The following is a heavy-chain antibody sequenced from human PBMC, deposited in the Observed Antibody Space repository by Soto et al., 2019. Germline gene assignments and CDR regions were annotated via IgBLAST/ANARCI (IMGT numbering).Heavy chain of an antibody. V-gene: IGHV4-59*02. CDR2: VYYSGST. CDR1: GGSVSNSY. CDR3: ARGGSHVWELPVQYIDD. D-gene: IGHD1-26*01. J-gene: IGHJ4*02. Sequence: SETLSLTCTVSGGSVSNSYWGWIRQPPGKGLEWVAYVYYSGSTNYNPSLGSRVTISVDKSKNQFSLKMTSVTGADTAVYYCARGGSHVWELPVQYIDDWGKGTVVSVSS.